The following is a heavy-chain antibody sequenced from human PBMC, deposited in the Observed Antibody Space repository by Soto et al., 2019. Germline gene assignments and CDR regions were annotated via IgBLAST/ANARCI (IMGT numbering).Heavy chain of an antibody. D-gene: IGHD2-2*01. CDR1: GDSVSSNSAA. V-gene: IGHV6-1*01. J-gene: IGHJ5*02. CDR3: AKSLAAAARYNWFGR. Sequence: SPTLSLTCAISGDSVSSNSAAWNWIRQSPSRGLEWLGRTYYRSKWYNDYAPSLKSRITINPDTARNQFSLQLTSVTPEDTAVYYCAKSLAAAARYNWFGRWSQGTRVTVSS. CDR2: TYYRSKWYN.